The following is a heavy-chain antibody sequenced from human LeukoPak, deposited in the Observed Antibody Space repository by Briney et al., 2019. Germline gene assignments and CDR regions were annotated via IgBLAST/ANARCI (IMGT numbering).Heavy chain of an antibody. V-gene: IGHV3-43*02. J-gene: IGHJ6*03. CDR3: AKDWALYLAVVPASSHMDV. D-gene: IGHD2-2*01. CDR1: GFTFDDYA. CDR2: ISGDGGST. Sequence: HAGGSLRLSCAASGFTFDDYAMHWVRQAPGKGLEWVSLISGDGGSTYYADSVKGRFTISRDNSKNTLYLQMNSLRAEDTAVYSCAKDWALYLAVVPASSHMDVWGKGTTVTVSS.